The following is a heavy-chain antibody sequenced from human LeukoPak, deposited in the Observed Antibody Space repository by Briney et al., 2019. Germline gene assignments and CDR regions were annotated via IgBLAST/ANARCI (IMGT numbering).Heavy chain of an antibody. CDR1: GYTFTSYG. J-gene: IGHJ4*02. CDR3: ARDPPLGSSWYFDY. D-gene: IGHD2-15*01. CDR2: INPSSGNT. V-gene: IGHV1-18*01. Sequence: ASVKVSCKASGYTFTSYGISWVRQAPGQGLEWMGSINPSSGNTNYAQKFQGRVTITSDTSTSTLYMELSSLRSEDTAVYYCARDPPLGSSWYFDYWGQGTLVTVSS.